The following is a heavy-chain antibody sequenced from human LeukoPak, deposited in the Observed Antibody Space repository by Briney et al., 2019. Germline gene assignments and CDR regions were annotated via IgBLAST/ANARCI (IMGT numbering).Heavy chain of an antibody. CDR1: GFTVSSNY. CDR3: AGDYDFWSGYHLDV. CDR2: IYSGGST. V-gene: IGHV3-53*05. Sequence: PGGSLRLSCAASGFTVSSNYMSWVRQAPGKGLEWVSVIYSGGSTYYADSVKGRFTISRDNSKNTLYLQMNSLRAEDTAVYYCAGDYDFWSGYHLDVWGKGTTVTVSS. D-gene: IGHD3-3*01. J-gene: IGHJ6*03.